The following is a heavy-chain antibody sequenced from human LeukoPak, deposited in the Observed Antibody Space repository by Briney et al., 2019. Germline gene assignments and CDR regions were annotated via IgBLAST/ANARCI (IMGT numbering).Heavy chain of an antibody. V-gene: IGHV3-23*01. CDR2: ISGSGGST. J-gene: IGHJ4*02. CDR3: ARVVKQQLVRN. CDR1: GFTFSSYA. D-gene: IGHD6-13*01. Sequence: GGSLRLSCAASGFTFSSYAMSWVRQAPGKGLEWVSAISGSGGSTYYADSVKGRFTISRDNSKNTLYLQMNSLRAEDTAVYYCARVVKQQLVRNWGQGTLVTVSS.